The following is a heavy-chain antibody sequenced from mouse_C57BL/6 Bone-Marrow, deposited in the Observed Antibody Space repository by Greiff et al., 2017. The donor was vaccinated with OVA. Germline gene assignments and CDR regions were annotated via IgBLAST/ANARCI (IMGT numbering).Heavy chain of an antibody. Sequence: VKLQQSGAELVRPGTSVKVSCKASGYAFTNYLIEWVKQRPGQGLEWIGVINPGSGGTNYNEKFKGKATLTADKSSSTAYMQLSSLTSEDSAVYFCARQDYYGSSYGYFDYWGQGTTLTVSS. J-gene: IGHJ2*01. V-gene: IGHV1-54*01. CDR2: INPGSGGT. CDR3: ARQDYYGSSYGYFDY. CDR1: GYAFTNYL. D-gene: IGHD1-1*01.